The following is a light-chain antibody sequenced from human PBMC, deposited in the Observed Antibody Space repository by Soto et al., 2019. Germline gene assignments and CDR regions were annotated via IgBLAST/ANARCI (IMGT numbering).Light chain of an antibody. V-gene: IGKV3-11*01. Sequence: EIVLTQSPATLSLSPGERATLSCRASQSVSSYLAWYQQKPGQAPRLLIYDASNRATGIPARFSGSGSGTDFTITISSLAPEDFAVYHCQQRSNWPTFGQGTKLEIK. CDR3: QQRSNWPT. CDR2: DAS. J-gene: IGKJ2*01. CDR1: QSVSSY.